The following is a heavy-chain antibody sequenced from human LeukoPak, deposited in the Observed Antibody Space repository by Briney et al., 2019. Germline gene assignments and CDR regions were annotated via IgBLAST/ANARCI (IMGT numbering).Heavy chain of an antibody. D-gene: IGHD4-23*01. Sequence: GASVKVSCKAPGYTFTSYGISWVRQAPGQGLEWMGWISAYNGNTNYAQKLQGRVTMTTDTSTSTAYMELRSLRSDDTAVYYCARTYGGNSLYYFDYWGQGTLVTVSS. J-gene: IGHJ4*02. V-gene: IGHV1-18*01. CDR1: GYTFTSYG. CDR3: ARTYGGNSLYYFDY. CDR2: ISAYNGNT.